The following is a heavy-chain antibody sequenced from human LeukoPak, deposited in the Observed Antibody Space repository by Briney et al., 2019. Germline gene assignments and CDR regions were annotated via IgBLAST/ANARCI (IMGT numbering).Heavy chain of an antibody. V-gene: IGHV3-53*01. CDR3: ARYNGNYYYGMDV. CDR2: IYSGGST. CDR1: GFTVSTNY. Sequence: GSLRLSCAASGFTVSTNYMSWVRQAPGKGLEWVSIIYSGGSTNYADSVKGRFTISRDNSKNTLYLQMNSLRADDTAVYYCARYNGNYYYGMDVWGRGTTVTVSS. J-gene: IGHJ6*02. D-gene: IGHD1-26*01.